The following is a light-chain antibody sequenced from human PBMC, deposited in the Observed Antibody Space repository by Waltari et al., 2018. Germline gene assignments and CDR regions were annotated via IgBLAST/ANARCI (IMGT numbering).Light chain of an antibody. CDR3: MQSLQALWT. V-gene: IGKV2-28*01. CDR1: QSLLHSNGYNY. Sequence: IVVTQSPLSLPLTPGEPASISCRSSQSLLHSNGYNYLDWYLQKPGQSPQLLIYLGSNRASGVPDRFSGSGSGTDFTLEISRVEAEDVGVYYCMQSLQALWTFGQGTKVEIK. CDR2: LGS. J-gene: IGKJ1*01.